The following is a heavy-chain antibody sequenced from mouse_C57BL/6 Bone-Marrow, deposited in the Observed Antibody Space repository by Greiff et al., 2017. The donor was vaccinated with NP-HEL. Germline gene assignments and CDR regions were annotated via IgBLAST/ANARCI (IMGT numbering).Heavy chain of an antibody. V-gene: IGHV1-63*01. D-gene: IGHD2-3*01. Sequence: QVQLQHSGAELVRPGTSVKMSCKASGYTFTNYWIGWAKQRPGHGLEWIGDIYPGGGYTNYNEKFKGKATLTADKSSSTAYMQFSSLTSEDSAIYYCARSGDGYPYYFDYWGQGTTLTVSS. CDR2: IYPGGGYT. J-gene: IGHJ2*01. CDR1: GYTFTNYW. CDR3: ARSGDGYPYYFDY.